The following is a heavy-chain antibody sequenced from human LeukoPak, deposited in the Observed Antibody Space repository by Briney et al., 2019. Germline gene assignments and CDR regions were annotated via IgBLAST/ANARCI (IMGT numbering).Heavy chain of an antibody. V-gene: IGHV3-23*01. J-gene: IGHJ4*02. D-gene: IGHD3-10*01. CDR2: IISGSGGST. CDR1: GFTFSSYA. Sequence: PGGSLRLSCAASGFTFSSYAMSWVRQAPGKGLEWVSGIISGSGGSTYYADSVKGRFTISRDNSKNTLYLQMNSLRAEDTAVYYCAKDRYYGSGTYDYWGQGTLVTVSS. CDR3: AKDRYYGSGTYDY.